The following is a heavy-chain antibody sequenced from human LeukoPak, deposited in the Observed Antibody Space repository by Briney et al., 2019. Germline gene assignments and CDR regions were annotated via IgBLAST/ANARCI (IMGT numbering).Heavy chain of an antibody. CDR3: ASSELRFLEWLPQFDY. V-gene: IGHV1-69*01. CDR2: IIPIFGTA. Sequence: SVKVSCKASGGTFSSYAISWVRQAPGQGLEWMGGIIPIFGTANYAQKFQGRVTITADESTSTAYMELSGLRSEDTAVYYCASSELRFLEWLPQFDYWGQGTLVTVSS. J-gene: IGHJ4*02. CDR1: GGTFSSYA. D-gene: IGHD3-3*01.